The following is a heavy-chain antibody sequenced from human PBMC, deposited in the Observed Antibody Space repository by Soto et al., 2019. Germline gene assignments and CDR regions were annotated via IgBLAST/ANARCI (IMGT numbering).Heavy chain of an antibody. Sequence: QVQLVQSGGGVVQPGGSVRLSCAASGFTFSVYGMHWVRQAPGKGLEWVAFISFDESDKHYADSVKGRFTISRDTSMNTLYLKMSGPGLDDTAVYHYARPSRQHSNRVYVPPGGQGSLVTVTS. CDR2: ISFDESDK. V-gene: IGHV3-30*03. D-gene: IGHD6-13*01. CDR3: ARPSRQHSNRVYVPP. CDR1: GFTFSVYG. J-gene: IGHJ5*02.